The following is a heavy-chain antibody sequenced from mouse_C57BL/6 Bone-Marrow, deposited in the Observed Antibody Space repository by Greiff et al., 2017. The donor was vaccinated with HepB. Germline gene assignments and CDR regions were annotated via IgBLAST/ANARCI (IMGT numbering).Heavy chain of an antibody. V-gene: IGHV5-9-1*02. J-gene: IGHJ2*01. CDR3: TRELGLPYYFDY. Sequence: EVKLVESGEGLVKPGGSLKLSCAASGFTFSSYAMSWVRQTPEKRLEWVAYISSGGDYIYYADTVKGRFTISRDNARNTLYLQMSSLKSEDTAMYYCTRELGLPYYFDYWGQGTTLTVSS. D-gene: IGHD5-5*01. CDR2: ISSGGDYI. CDR1: GFTFSSYA.